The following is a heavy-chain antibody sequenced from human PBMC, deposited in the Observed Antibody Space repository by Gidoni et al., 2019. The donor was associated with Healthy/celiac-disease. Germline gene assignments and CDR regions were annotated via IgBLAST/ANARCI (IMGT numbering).Heavy chain of an antibody. CDR1: GGSFSGYY. D-gene: IGHD3-10*01. CDR2: INHSGST. Sequence: QVQLQQWGAGLLKPSETLSLTCAVYGGSFSGYYRIWIRHPPGKGLEWIGGINHSGSTNYNPSLKSRVTISVDTSKNQFSLKLSSVTAADTAVYYCARGLPPYGSGLNWFDPWGQGTLVTVSS. CDR3: ARGLPPYGSGLNWFDP. V-gene: IGHV4-34*01. J-gene: IGHJ5*02.